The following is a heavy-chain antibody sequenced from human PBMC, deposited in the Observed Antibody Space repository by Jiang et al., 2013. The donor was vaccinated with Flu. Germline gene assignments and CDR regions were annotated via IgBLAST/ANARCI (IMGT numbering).Heavy chain of an antibody. Sequence: QLVESGAEVKKPGASVKVSCKASGYTFTSYDINWVRQATGQGLEWMGWMNPNSGNTGYAQKFQGRVTMTRNTSISTAYMELSSLRSEDTAVYYCARSYITIFGVVLPNWFDPWGQGTLVTVSS. CDR1: GYTFTSYD. D-gene: IGHD3-3*01. CDR3: ARSYITIFGVVLPNWFDP. V-gene: IGHV1-8*01. CDR2: MNPNSGNT. J-gene: IGHJ5*02.